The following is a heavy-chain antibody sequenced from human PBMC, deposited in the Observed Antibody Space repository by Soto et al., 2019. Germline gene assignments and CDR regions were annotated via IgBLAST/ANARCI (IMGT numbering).Heavy chain of an antibody. CDR3: AKDLIANNGVWEPFDM. V-gene: IGHV3-23*01. D-gene: IGHD2-8*01. CDR2: IFGSGGGI. CDR1: RFPFIAYT. Sequence: VSLRLSCDASRFPFIAYTSSCVLRVRGQGLQWVSGIFGSGGGIQYADSVRGRFTVSRDNSRNTLYLQLDSLRAEDTAVYYCAKDLIANNGVWEPFDMWGQGTEVTVSS. J-gene: IGHJ3*02.